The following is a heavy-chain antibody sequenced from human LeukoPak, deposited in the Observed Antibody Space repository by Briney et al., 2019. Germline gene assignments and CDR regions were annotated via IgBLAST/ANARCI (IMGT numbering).Heavy chain of an antibody. CDR3: AREVGSRSGYSY. CDR2: IYHSGIT. J-gene: IGHJ4*02. V-gene: IGHV4-38-2*02. D-gene: IGHD3-3*01. Sequence: PSETLSLTCAVSGYSITSDYYWGWIRQSPGKGLEWIGSIYHSGITHYNPSLKSRVTISVDTSNNQFSLRLSSVTAADTAVYYCAREVGSRSGYSYWGQGTPVTVSS. CDR1: GYSITSDYY.